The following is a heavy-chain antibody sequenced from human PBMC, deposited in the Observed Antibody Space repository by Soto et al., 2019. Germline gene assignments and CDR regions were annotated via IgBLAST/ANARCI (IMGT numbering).Heavy chain of an antibody. D-gene: IGHD3-10*01. CDR3: ARDSMDLCFGEPL. CDR2: IYYSGSS. CDR1: GGSISSGGYY. J-gene: IGHJ4*02. Sequence: QVQLQESGPGLVKPSQTLSLTCTVSGGSISSGGYYWSWIRQHPGKGLEWIGYIYYSGSSYYNPSLKSRVTIAVDTSKNQFSLKLSSVTAADTAVYYCARDSMDLCFGEPLWGQGPLVTVSS. V-gene: IGHV4-31*03.